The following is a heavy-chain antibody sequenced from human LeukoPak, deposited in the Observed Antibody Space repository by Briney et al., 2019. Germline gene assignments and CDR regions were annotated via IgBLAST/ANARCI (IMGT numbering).Heavy chain of an antibody. V-gene: IGHV4-34*01. CDR2: INHSGST. D-gene: IGHD3-3*01. CDR1: GGSFSGYY. CDR3: ARSRHDFWSGYPAGNWFDP. J-gene: IGHJ5*02. Sequence: SETLSLTCAVYGGSFSGYYWSWIRQPPGKGLEWIGEINHSGSTNYNPSLKSRVTISVDTSKNQFSLKLSSVTAADTAVYYCARSRHDFWSGYPAGNWFDPWGQGTLVTVSS.